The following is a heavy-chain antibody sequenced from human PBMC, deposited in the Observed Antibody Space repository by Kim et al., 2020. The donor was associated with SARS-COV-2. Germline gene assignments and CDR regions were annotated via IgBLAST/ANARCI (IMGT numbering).Heavy chain of an antibody. CDR3: ANGDYAVY. D-gene: IGHD2-8*01. CDR2: IFHTGST. CDR1: GGSISSGTYS. V-gene: IGHV4-30-2*01. J-gene: IGHJ4*02. Sequence: SETLSLTCTVSGGSISSGTYSWSWIRQPPGKGLEWIGYIFHTGSTYYNPSLKSRVTISVDRSMNQFSLRLTSVTAADTAVYYCANGDYAVYWGQGTLVTVSS.